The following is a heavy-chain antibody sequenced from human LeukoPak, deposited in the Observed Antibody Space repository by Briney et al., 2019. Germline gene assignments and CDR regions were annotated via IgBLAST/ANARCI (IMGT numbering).Heavy chain of an antibody. CDR2: IYPGASDT. J-gene: IGHJ3*02. V-gene: IGHV5-51*01. CDR3: ARLPYYYDSSGYHNAFDI. D-gene: IGHD3-22*01. Sequence: GESLKISCKGSGYSFTSYWIGWVRQMPGKGLEWMGIIYPGASDTRYSPSFQGQVTISADKSISTAYLQWSSLKASDTAMYYCARLPYYYDSSGYHNAFDIWGQGTMVTVSS. CDR1: GYSFTSYW.